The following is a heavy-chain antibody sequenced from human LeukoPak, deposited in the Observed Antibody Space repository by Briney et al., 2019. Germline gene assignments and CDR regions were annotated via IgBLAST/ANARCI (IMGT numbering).Heavy chain of an antibody. J-gene: IGHJ6*03. V-gene: IGHV4-61*02. CDR1: GASITGGSYY. CDR3: ARLKSITVFGGTRPTHEYYYYMDV. D-gene: IGHD3-3*01. Sequence: SETLSLTCTISGASITGGSYYWSWIRQPAGKGLEWLGRIYTSGSTSYNPSLESRVTISIDTSENQFSLSLSSVTAADTAVYYCARLKSITVFGGTRPTHEYYYYMDVWGKGTTVSVSS. CDR2: IYTSGST.